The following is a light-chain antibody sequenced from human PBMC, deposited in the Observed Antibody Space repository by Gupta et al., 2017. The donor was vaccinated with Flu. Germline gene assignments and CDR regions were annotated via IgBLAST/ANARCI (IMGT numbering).Light chain of an antibody. Sequence: EFVLPKPPATRPFPPGEKATLSCRASQSVSSSYLAWYQQKPGQAPRLLSYGASSRATGIPDRFSGSGSGTDFTLTISRLEPEDFAVYYCQQYGSSPLTFGQGTKVEIK. CDR3: QQYGSSPLT. CDR2: GAS. V-gene: IGKV3-20*01. CDR1: QSVSSSY. J-gene: IGKJ1*01.